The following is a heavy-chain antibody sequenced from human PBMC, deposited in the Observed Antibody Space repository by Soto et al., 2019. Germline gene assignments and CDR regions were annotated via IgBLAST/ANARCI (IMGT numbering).Heavy chain of an antibody. V-gene: IGHV1-18*01. Sequence: VSVTVSCKASGYTFTSYGIIWVRQAPGQGLEWMGWISAYNGNTNYAQKLQGRVTMTTDTSTSTAYMELRSLRSDDTAVYYCARNIVGLRYFDWPHFDIWGQGTMVTVSS. CDR1: GYTFTSYG. CDR2: ISAYNGNT. D-gene: IGHD3-9*01. CDR3: ARNIVGLRYFDWPHFDI. J-gene: IGHJ3*02.